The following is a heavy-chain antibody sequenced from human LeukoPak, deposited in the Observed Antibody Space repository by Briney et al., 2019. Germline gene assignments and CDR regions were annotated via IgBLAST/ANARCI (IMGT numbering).Heavy chain of an antibody. V-gene: IGHV1-8*03. D-gene: IGHD3-22*01. CDR1: GYTFTSYD. CDR3: ARTGYDSSGYYYYYYMDV. J-gene: IGHJ6*03. CDR2: MNPNSGNT. Sequence: ASVKVSCKASGYTFTSYDINWVRQATGQGLEWMGWMNPNSGNTGYAQKFQGRVTITRNTSISTAYMELSSLRSEDTAVYYCARTGYDSSGYYYYYYMDVWGKGTTVTVSS.